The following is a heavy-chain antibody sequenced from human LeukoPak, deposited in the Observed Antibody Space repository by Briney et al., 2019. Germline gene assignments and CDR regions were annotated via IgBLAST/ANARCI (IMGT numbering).Heavy chain of an antibody. CDR2: IWYDGSNK. V-gene: IGHV3-33*01. CDR3: AGPYYSNYYYYGMDV. J-gene: IGHJ6*02. D-gene: IGHD4-11*01. CDR1: GFTFSSNG. Sequence: GRSLRLLCAASGFTFSSNGMHWVRQAPGKGLEWVGVIWYDGSNKYYADSVKGRFTISRDNSKNTLYLQMNSLRDEDTAVYYCAGPYYSNYYYYGMDVWGQGTTVTVSS.